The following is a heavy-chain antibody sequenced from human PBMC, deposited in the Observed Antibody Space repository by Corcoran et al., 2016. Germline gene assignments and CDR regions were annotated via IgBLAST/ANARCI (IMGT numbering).Heavy chain of an antibody. CDR1: GDSVSSNSAA. CDR3: AREVITMIVVVIEGAFDI. D-gene: IGHD3-22*01. V-gene: IGHV6-1*01. CDR2: TYYRSKWYN. Sequence: QVQLQQSGPGLVKPSQTLSLTCAISGDSVSSNSAAWNWIRQSPSRGLEWLGRTYYRSKWYNDYAVSVKSRITINPDTSKNQFSLQLNSVTPEDTAVYYCAREVITMIVVVIEGAFDIGGQGTMVTVSS. J-gene: IGHJ3*02.